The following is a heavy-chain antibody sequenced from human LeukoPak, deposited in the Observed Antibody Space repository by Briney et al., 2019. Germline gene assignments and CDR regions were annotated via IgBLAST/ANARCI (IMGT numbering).Heavy chain of an antibody. CDR2: IYYSGST. D-gene: IGHD1-1*01. CDR1: GGSISSGGYS. J-gene: IGHJ4*02. V-gene: IGHV4-30-4*07. Sequence: PSETLSLTCAVSGGSISSGGYSWSWIRQPPGKGLEWIGYIYYSGSTYYNPSLKSRVPISIDTSKNQFSLKLSSVTAADTAVYYCARGSAIGINLDYWGQGTLVTVSS. CDR3: ARGSAIGINLDY.